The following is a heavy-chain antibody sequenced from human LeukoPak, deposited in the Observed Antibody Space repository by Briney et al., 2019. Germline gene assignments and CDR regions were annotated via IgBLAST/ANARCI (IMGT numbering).Heavy chain of an antibody. V-gene: IGHV3-48*04. J-gene: IGHJ6*02. D-gene: IGHD4-17*01. Sequence: GGSLRLSCVASGFTFSSYWMHGVRHAPGKGLEWISYISSSGSTIDYADSVKGRFTISRDNAKNSLYLQMNSLRVEDTAVYYCARDGRRILDDYGDPGYYYGMDVWGQGTTVTVSS. CDR1: GFTFSSYW. CDR2: ISSSGSTI. CDR3: ARDGRRILDDYGDPGYYYGMDV.